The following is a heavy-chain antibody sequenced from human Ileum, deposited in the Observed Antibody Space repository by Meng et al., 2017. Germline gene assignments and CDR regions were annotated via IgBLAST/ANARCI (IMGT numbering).Heavy chain of an antibody. CDR3: ARDHWGSLDY. CDR1: GGSVSTSDYQ. V-gene: IGHV4-61*08. CDR2: AGT. J-gene: IGHJ4*02. D-gene: IGHD7-27*01. Sequence: QVQLQESGPGLVRPSEPLSLICTVSGGSVSTSDYQWGWIRQPPGKGLEWIGYAGTNYNPSLKSRVTISVDTSKRQFSLKLTSVTAADTAVYYCARDHWGSLDYWGQGILVTVSS.